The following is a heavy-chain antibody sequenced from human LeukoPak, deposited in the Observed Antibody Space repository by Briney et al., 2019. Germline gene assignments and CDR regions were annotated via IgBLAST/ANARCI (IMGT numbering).Heavy chain of an antibody. Sequence: GGSLRLSCAASGFTFDDYAMHWVRQAPGEGLEWVSGISWNSGTIYYADSVKGRFTISRDDAKNSLYLQMNSLRAEDTAFYYCAKRSAAGTVGYFDYWGQGTLVTVSS. J-gene: IGHJ4*02. CDR3: AKRSAAGTVGYFDY. D-gene: IGHD6-13*01. CDR2: ISWNSGTI. CDR1: GFTFDDYA. V-gene: IGHV3-9*01.